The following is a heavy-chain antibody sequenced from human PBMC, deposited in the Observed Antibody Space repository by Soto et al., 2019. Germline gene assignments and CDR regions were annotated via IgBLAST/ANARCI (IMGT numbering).Heavy chain of an antibody. V-gene: IGHV1-69*01. Sequence: QVQLVQSGAEVKKPGSSVKVSCKASGGTFSSYANSWVRQAPGQGLEWMGGIIPIFGTANYAQKFQGRVTITADESTSTAYMELSSLRSEDTAVYYCARAEYSSSGTIYWYFDLWGRGTLVTVSS. J-gene: IGHJ2*01. CDR1: GGTFSSYA. CDR2: IIPIFGTA. CDR3: ARAEYSSSGTIYWYFDL. D-gene: IGHD6-6*01.